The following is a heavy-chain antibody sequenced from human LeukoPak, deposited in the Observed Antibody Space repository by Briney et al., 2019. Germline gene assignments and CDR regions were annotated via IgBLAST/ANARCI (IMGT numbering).Heavy chain of an antibody. CDR2: VSGSGEKT. V-gene: IGHV3-23*01. D-gene: IGHD3-10*01. J-gene: IGHJ6*02. CDR3: AKVTITIGYYYGMDV. Sequence: GGSLRLSCVASGFTFSNYAMNWVRQAPGKGLEWVSGVSGSGEKTYYTDSVKGRVTISRDNSKSTLYLQMNSLRVEDTAVYYCAKVTITIGYYYGMDVWGQGTTVTVSS. CDR1: GFTFSNYA.